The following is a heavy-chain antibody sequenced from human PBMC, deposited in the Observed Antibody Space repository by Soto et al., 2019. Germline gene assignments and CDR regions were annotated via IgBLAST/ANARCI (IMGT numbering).Heavy chain of an antibody. J-gene: IGHJ5*02. CDR3: ARAEDIVLMVYAP. Sequence: GASVKVSCKASGYTFTGYYIHWVRQAPGQGLEWMGWINPNSGDTNYSQKFQGRVTITRDTSASTAYMELSSLRSEDTAVYYCARAEDIVLMVYAPWGQGTLVTVSS. V-gene: IGHV1-2*02. CDR1: GYTFTGYY. CDR2: INPNSGDT. D-gene: IGHD2-8*01.